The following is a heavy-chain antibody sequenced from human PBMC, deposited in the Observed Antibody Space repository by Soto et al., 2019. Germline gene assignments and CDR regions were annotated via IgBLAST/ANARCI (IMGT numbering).Heavy chain of an antibody. CDR3: ARGMYRRSDAFDI. V-gene: IGHV3-74*01. CDR2: INSDGSST. D-gene: IGHD3-16*02. Sequence: GGSLRFSCAASGFTFSSYWMHWVRQAPGKGLVWVSRINSDGSSTSYADPVKGRFTISRDNAKNTLYLQMNSLRAEDTAVYYCARGMYRRSDAFDIWGQGTMVTVSS. J-gene: IGHJ3*02. CDR1: GFTFSSYW.